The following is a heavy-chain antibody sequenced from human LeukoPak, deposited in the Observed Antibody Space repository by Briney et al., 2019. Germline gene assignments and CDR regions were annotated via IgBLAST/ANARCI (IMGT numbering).Heavy chain of an antibody. CDR2: ISSSGSTI. V-gene: IGHV3-11*01. CDR1: GFTLSDYY. Sequence: PGRSLRLSCAASGFTLSDYYMSWIRQAPGKGLEWVSYISSSGSTIYYADSVKRRFTISRDNAKNSLYLQLNSLRAEDTAVYYCARIMRFGVHPSMDVWGQGTTVTVSS. J-gene: IGHJ6*02. CDR3: ARIMRFGVHPSMDV. D-gene: IGHD3-3*01.